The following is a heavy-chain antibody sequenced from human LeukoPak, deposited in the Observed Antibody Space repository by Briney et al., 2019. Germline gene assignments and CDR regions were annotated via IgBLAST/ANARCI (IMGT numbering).Heavy chain of an antibody. D-gene: IGHD2-2*01. V-gene: IGHV3-30*18. CDR3: AKDASGAQLLRLYYYGMDV. Sequence: PGRSLRLSCAASGFTFSSYGMHWVRQAPGKGLEGVAVISYDGSNKYYADSVKGRFTISRDNSKNTLYLQMNSLRAEDTAVYYCAKDASGAQLLRLYYYGMDVWGQGTTVTVSS. CDR1: GFTFSSYG. CDR2: ISYDGSNK. J-gene: IGHJ6*02.